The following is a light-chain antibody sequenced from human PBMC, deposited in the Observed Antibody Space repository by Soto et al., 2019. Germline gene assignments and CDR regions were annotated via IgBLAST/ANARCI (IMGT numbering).Light chain of an antibody. Sequence: QSVLTQPASVSGSPGQSITISCTGTSRDVGAYDFVSWYQQHPDKAPKLMIYDVSNRPSGVSHRFSGSKSVNTATLTISGLQAEDEADYCCSSYTTSSTRVFGTGTKVTVL. V-gene: IGLV2-14*03. CDR1: SRDVGAYDF. J-gene: IGLJ1*01. CDR3: SSYTTSSTRV. CDR2: DVS.